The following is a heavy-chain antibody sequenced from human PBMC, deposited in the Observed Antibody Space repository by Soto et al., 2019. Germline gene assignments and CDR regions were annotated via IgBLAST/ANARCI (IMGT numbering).Heavy chain of an antibody. D-gene: IGHD4-17*01. CDR2: LDYEEGER. Sequence: VASVKVSCKVSGTSLSVLPMHCVLQSPVKGLDWMGSLDYEEGERSFAHRFQGRLTVTEDTSTDTAYMELSSLMSEDTAVYYCAAGVTTFDYWGQGTLVTVSS. CDR3: AAGVTTFDY. J-gene: IGHJ4*02. V-gene: IGHV1-24*01. CDR1: GTSLSVLP.